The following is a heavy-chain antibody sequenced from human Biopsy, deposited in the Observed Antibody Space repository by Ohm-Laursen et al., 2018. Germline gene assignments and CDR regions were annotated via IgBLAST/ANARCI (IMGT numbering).Heavy chain of an antibody. CDR1: GGSISSSSTYY. Sequence: GTLSLTCAVSGGSISSSSTYYWAWLRQPPGKGLEWIGSIYNTETTFYNPSLKSRVTISIDTSTNQFSLKVSSVTAADTALYFCARHPTGFWFDPWGQGTVVTVSS. J-gene: IGHJ5*02. V-gene: IGHV4-39*01. CDR3: ARHPTGFWFDP. CDR2: IYNTETT.